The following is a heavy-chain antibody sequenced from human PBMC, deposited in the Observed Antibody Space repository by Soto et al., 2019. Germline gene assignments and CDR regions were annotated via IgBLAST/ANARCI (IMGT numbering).Heavy chain of an antibody. CDR2: ISYDGSNK. Sequence: GGSLRLSCAASGFTFSSYGMHWVRQAPGKGLEWVAVISYDGSNKYYADSVKGRFTISRDNSKNTLYLQMNSLRAEDTAVYYCAKDLSLLVATTVDYWGQGTLVTVSS. V-gene: IGHV3-30*18. J-gene: IGHJ4*02. D-gene: IGHD5-12*01. CDR3: AKDLSLLVATTVDY. CDR1: GFTFSSYG.